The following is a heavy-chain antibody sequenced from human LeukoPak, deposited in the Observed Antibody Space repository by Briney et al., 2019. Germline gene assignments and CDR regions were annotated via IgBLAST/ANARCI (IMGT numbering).Heavy chain of an antibody. Sequence: ASVKVSCKASGYTFTSYGISWVRQAPGQGLEWMGWISAYNGNTNYAQKLQGRVTMTTDTSTSTAYMELRSLRSDDTAVYYCARRTGSVYYYYGMDVWGQGTTVTVSS. D-gene: IGHD2-15*01. V-gene: IGHV1-18*01. CDR1: GYTFTSYG. CDR3: ARRTGSVYYYYGMDV. J-gene: IGHJ6*02. CDR2: ISAYNGNT.